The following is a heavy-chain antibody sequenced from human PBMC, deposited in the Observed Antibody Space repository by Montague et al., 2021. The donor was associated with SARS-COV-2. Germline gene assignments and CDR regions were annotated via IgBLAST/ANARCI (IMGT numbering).Heavy chain of an antibody. CDR1: GFPFSSYW. Sequence: SRRLSFAASGFPFSSYWMHWFRQAPGKGLVWVSRINSDGSSTSYADSVKGRFTISRDNAKNTLYLQMNSLRAEDTAVYYCARGEWLLSLFYYYYMDVWGKGTTVTVSS. V-gene: IGHV3-74*01. CDR2: INSDGSST. J-gene: IGHJ6*03. D-gene: IGHD3-3*01. CDR3: ARGEWLLSLFYYYYMDV.